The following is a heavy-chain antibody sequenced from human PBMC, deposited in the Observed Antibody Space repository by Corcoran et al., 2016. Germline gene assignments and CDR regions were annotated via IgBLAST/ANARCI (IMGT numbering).Heavy chain of an antibody. CDR2: IYYSGST. CDR3: ARQLGDYVEGRWFDP. J-gene: IGHJ5*02. Sequence: QLQLQESGPGLVKPSETLSLTCTVSGGSISSSSYYWGWIRQPPGKGLEWIGSIYYSGSTYYNPSLKSRVTISVDPSKNQFSLKLSSVTAADTAVYYCARQLGDYVEGRWFDPWGQGTLVTVSS. V-gene: IGHV4-39*01. CDR1: GGSISSSSYY. D-gene: IGHD4-17*01.